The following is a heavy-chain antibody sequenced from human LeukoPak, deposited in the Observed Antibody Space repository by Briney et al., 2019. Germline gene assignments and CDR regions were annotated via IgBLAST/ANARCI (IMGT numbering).Heavy chain of an antibody. V-gene: IGHV3-30*18. CDR1: GITFSSYG. CDR3: VKDDGWVQYAN. J-gene: IGHJ4*02. CDR2: ISYDGSNK. Sequence: GRSLRLSCAASGITFSSYGMHWVRQAPGKGLEWVAVISYDGSNKYYADSVKGRFTISRDNSKNTLYLQMNSLSAEDAAVYYCVKDDGWVQYANWGQGTLVTVSS. D-gene: IGHD5-24*01.